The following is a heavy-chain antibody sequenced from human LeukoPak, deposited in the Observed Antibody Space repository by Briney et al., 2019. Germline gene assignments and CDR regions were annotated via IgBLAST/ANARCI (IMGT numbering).Heavy chain of an antibody. CDR1: GFIFNTYG. D-gene: IGHD4-17*01. J-gene: IGHJ6*03. V-gene: IGHV3-23*01. CDR3: AKTLRDYGDRSYYYYMDV. CDR2: ISGSGTNT. Sequence: PGGTLRLSCAASGFIFNTYGMNWVRQAPGKGLEWVSAISGSGTNTFYADSVKGRFTISRDNSKKTLYLQMNSLRAEDTAVYYCAKTLRDYGDRSYYYYMDVWGKGTTVTIS.